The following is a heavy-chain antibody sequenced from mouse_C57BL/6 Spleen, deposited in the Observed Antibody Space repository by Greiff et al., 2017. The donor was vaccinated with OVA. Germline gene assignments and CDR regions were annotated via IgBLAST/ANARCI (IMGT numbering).Heavy chain of an antibody. Sequence: VQLQQSGAELVRPGASVKLSCTASGFNIKDDYMHWVKQRPEQGLEWIGWIDPENGDTEYASKFQGKATITADTSSNTAYLQLSSLTSEDTAVYYCTYGSSFFAYWGQGTLVTVSA. CDR1: GFNIKDDY. J-gene: IGHJ3*01. CDR3: TYGSSFFAY. CDR2: IDPENGDT. D-gene: IGHD1-1*01. V-gene: IGHV14-4*01.